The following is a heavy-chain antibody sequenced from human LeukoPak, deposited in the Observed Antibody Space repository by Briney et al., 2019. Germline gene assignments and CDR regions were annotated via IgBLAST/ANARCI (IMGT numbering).Heavy chain of an antibody. V-gene: IGHV1-2*02. CDR2: INSNSGGT. CDR3: ARGGRLTMVRGIYY. Sequence: ASVNVSCKASGYTFTGYYMHWVRQAPGQGLEWMGWINSNSGGTNYAQKFQGRVTMTRDTSISTAYVELSRLRSDDTGVYYGARGGRLTMVRGIYYWGQGTLVTVSS. J-gene: IGHJ4*02. D-gene: IGHD3-10*01. CDR1: GYTFTGYY.